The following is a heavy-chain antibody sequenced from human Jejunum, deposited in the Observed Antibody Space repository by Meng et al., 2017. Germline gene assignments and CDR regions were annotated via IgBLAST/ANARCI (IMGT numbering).Heavy chain of an antibody. CDR3: ARGPDYADNWFDP. J-gene: IGHJ5*02. D-gene: IGHD3-16*01. V-gene: IGHV1-2*06. Sequence: HVQLVQSGAGVKKPGASAKLSCTASGYTFTGYYMHWVRQAPGQGLEWMGRINTSSGGTNFAQKFQRRVTMTKDTSISTAYMELSRLTSDDTAVYYWARGPDYADNWFDPWGQGTLVTVSS. CDR1: GYTFTGYY. CDR2: INTSSGGT.